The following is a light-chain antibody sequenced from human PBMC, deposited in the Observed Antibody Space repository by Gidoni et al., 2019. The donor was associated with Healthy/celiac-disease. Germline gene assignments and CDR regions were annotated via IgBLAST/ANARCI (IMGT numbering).Light chain of an antibody. Sequence: ELVLTQSPATLSLSPGERATLSCRASQSFSSYLAWYQQKPGQAPRILIYDASNRATGIPARFSCSGSGTDFTLTISSLEPEDCAVYYCQQRSNWPPWTFGKGTKVEIK. CDR3: QQRSNWPPWT. CDR1: QSFSSY. J-gene: IGKJ1*01. V-gene: IGKV3-11*01. CDR2: DAS.